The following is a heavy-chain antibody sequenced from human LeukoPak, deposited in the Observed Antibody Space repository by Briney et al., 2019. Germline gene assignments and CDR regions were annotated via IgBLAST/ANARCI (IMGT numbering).Heavy chain of an antibody. V-gene: IGHV3-7*01. D-gene: IGHD4/OR15-4a*01. CDR3: ARDKITGASTNDY. J-gene: IGHJ4*02. CDR2: INQDGSER. Sequence: AGGSLRLSCVASGFSFSNYWMSWLRQAPGMGLEWVAIINQDGSERYYVDSVKGRFTVSRDSAKNSLYLQMNSLRVEDTAVYYCARDKITGASTNDYWGQGTLVTVSS. CDR1: GFSFSNYW.